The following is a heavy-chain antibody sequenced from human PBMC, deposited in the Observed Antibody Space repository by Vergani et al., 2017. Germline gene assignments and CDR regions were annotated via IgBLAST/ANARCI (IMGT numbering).Heavy chain of an antibody. V-gene: IGHV4-59*01. CDR3: ASDGRQWVETHYDNGMDV. CDR2: IYYSGST. CDR1: GGSISSYY. Sequence: QVQLQESGPGLVKPSETLSLTCTVSGGSISSYYWSWIRQPPGKGLEWIGYIYYSGSTNYNPSLKSLVTISVDTSKNQFSLKLSSVTAADTAVYYCASDGRQWVETHYDNGMDVWGQGTTVTVSS. J-gene: IGHJ6*02. D-gene: IGHD6-19*01.